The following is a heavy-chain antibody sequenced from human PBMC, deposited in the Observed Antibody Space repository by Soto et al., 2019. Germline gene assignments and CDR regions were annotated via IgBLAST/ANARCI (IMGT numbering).Heavy chain of an antibody. CDR2: IIPVIGKP. Sequence: QVQLVQSGAEVKKPGSSVKVSCKASGGSFSNDPISWVRQAPGQGLEWMGGIIPVIGKPDYAQKYQGRVTIAADESTSTAYMELTNLESQDTAMYYCATGEWELPHFWGQGSLLTVSS. CDR1: GGSFSNDP. V-gene: IGHV1-69*01. CDR3: ATGEWELPHF. J-gene: IGHJ4*02. D-gene: IGHD1-26*01.